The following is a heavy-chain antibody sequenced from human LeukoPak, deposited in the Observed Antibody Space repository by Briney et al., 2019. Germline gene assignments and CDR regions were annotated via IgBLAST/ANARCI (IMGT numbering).Heavy chain of an antibody. V-gene: IGHV3-30*18. CDR3: AKSGCSGTSCYVNF. J-gene: IGHJ4*02. CDR2: MSFDGSNI. D-gene: IGHD2-2*01. CDR1: GFTFSDYG. Sequence: GGSLRLSCAASGFTFSDYGMHWVRQTPGKGLEWVAVMSFDGSNIYYPESVKGRLTISRDNSKNTLYLQMNSLRAEDTAVYYCAKSGCSGTSCYVNFWGQGTLVTVSS.